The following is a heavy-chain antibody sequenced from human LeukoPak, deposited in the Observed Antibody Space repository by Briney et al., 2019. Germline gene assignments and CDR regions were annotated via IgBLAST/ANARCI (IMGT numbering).Heavy chain of an antibody. J-gene: IGHJ6*03. Sequence: SETLSLTCTVSGGSLSSYYWSWIRQPPGKGREWIGYIYYSGGTNYNPSLKSRVTISVDTSKNQFSLKLSSVTAEDTAVYYCARVSIFGVVISYYYMDVWGKGTTVTVSS. CDR1: GGSLSSYY. D-gene: IGHD3-3*01. CDR2: IYYSGGT. V-gene: IGHV4-59*01. CDR3: ARVSIFGVVISYYYMDV.